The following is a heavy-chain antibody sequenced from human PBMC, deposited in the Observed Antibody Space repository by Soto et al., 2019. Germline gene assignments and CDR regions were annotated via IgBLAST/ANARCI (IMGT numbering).Heavy chain of an antibody. D-gene: IGHD3-16*01. CDR2: IYYSGST. V-gene: IGHV4-30-4*01. CDR1: GGSINGGDYH. Sequence: SETLSLTCTVSGGSINGGDYHLTWIRQTPGKGLEWIGAIYYSGSTYYNPSLKSRIRISVDTSKNKFSLKLSSVTAADTAVYYCARDYRSHYGGMDVWGQGTRVTVSS. CDR3: ARDYRSHYGGMDV. J-gene: IGHJ6*02.